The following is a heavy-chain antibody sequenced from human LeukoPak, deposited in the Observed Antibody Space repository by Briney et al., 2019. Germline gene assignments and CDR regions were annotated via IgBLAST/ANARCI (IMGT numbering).Heavy chain of an antibody. CDR1: GYTLTGYY. V-gene: IGHV1-2*02. Sequence: EASVKVSCKASGYTLTGYYMHWVRQAPGQGLEWMGWINPNSGGTNYAQKFQGRVTMTRDTSISTAYMELSRLRSDDTAVYYCARGGLYYVWDAFDIWGQGTMVTVSS. CDR2: INPNSGGT. CDR3: ARGGLYYVWDAFDI. D-gene: IGHD3-16*01. J-gene: IGHJ3*02.